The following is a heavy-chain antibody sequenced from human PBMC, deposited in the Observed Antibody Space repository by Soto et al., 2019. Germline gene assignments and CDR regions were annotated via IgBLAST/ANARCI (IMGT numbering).Heavy chain of an antibody. CDR2: IYLGGSA. V-gene: IGHV4-59*02. Sequence: QVQLQESGPGLVKPSETLSLTCTVSGDYVTSDYWSWIRQPPEKRLEYIGFIYLGGSANYNPSLESRVTISPDKSKNQLSLRLTSVTAADTAVYYCTRGKWFPRGYGMDVWGRGTTVTVS. J-gene: IGHJ6*02. D-gene: IGHD3-22*01. CDR1: GDYVTSDY. CDR3: TRGKWFPRGYGMDV.